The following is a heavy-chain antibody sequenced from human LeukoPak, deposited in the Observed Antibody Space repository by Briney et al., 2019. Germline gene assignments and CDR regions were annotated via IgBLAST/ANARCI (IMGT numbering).Heavy chain of an antibody. J-gene: IGHJ4*02. CDR1: GYTFTSYA. D-gene: IGHD2-8*01. CDR2: INTNTENP. Sequence: ASVKVSCKASGYTFTSYAMNWARQGPGQGLEWMGWINTNTENPAYAQGITGRFVFSVDISVSTAYLQINSLKAEDTAVYYCARMGYCTRATCGGAFDFWGQGTLVTVSS. CDR3: ARMGYCTRATCGGAFDF. V-gene: IGHV7-4-1*02.